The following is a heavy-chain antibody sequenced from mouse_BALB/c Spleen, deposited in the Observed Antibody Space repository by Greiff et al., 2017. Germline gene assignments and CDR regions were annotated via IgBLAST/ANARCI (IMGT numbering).Heavy chain of an antibody. Sequence: EVQVVESGTVLARPGASVKMSCKASGYTFTSYWMHWVKQRPGQGLEWIGAIYPGNSGTSYNQKFKGKAKLTAVTYTSTAYMELSSLTNEDSAFYYYTRPYGNYVGSAMDYWGQGTSVTVSS. CDR3: TRPYGNYVGSAMDY. J-gene: IGHJ4*01. V-gene: IGHV1-5*01. D-gene: IGHD2-1*01. CDR1: GYTFTSYW. CDR2: IYPGNSGT.